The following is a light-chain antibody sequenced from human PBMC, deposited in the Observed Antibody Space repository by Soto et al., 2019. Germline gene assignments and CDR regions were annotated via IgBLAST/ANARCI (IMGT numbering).Light chain of an antibody. CDR2: ATS. V-gene: IGKV3-20*01. CDR3: QQYFAASWT. CDR1: QSIDSRY. Sequence: EIVLTQSPGTLSSSPGERATLSCRASQSIDSRYLAWYQHKPGQAPRLLIYATSSRTTGIPDRFGGSGSGTDFTLTINSLEPEDFAVYYFQQYFAASWTFGQGTKVDIK. J-gene: IGKJ1*01.